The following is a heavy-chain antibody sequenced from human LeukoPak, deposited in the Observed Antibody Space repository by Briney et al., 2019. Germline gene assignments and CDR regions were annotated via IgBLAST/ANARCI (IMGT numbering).Heavy chain of an antibody. D-gene: IGHD2-2*01. CDR2: INGGGDAT. V-gene: IGHV3-23*01. Sequence: GGSLRLSCAASGFSFNNNTMSWVRQAPGKGVEWVSAINGGGDATEYADSVKGRFTISRDNSEKTLYLHMNSLRPEDTAVYYCARCTASCYANAFDVWGQGTLLTVSS. J-gene: IGHJ3*01. CDR3: ARCTASCYANAFDV. CDR1: GFSFNNNT.